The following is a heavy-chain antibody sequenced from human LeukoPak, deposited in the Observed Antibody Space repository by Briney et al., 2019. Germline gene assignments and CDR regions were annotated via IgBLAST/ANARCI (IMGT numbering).Heavy chain of an antibody. J-gene: IGHJ4*02. CDR2: INHSGST. CDR1: GGSISSYY. D-gene: IGHD3-16*02. Sequence: SETLSLTCTVSGGSISSYYWSWIRQPPGKGLEWVGEINHSGSTNYNPSLKSRVTISVDTSKNHFSLKLSSVTAADTAVYYCARGPRYSLDFWGQGTLVTVSS. V-gene: IGHV4-34*01. CDR3: ARGPRYSLDF.